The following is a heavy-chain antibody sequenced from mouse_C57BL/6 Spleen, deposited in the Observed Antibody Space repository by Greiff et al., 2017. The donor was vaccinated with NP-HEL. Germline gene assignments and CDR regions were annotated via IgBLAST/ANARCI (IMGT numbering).Heavy chain of an antibody. Sequence: LVESGPELVKPGASVKISCKASGYSFTDYNMNWVKQSNGKSLEWIGVINPNYGTTSYNQKFKGKATLTVDQSSSTAYMQLNSLTSEDSAVDYCARKGVYYEYFDVWGTGTTVTVSS. D-gene: IGHD1-1*01. CDR2: INPNYGTT. CDR1: GYSFTDYN. V-gene: IGHV1-39*01. J-gene: IGHJ1*03. CDR3: ARKGVYYEYFDV.